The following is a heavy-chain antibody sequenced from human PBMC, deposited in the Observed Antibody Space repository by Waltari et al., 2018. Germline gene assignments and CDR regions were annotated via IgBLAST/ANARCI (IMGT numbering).Heavy chain of an antibody. CDR1: GYRVTSYW. CDR2: IYFGDSET. V-gene: IGHV5-51*01. D-gene: IGHD3-16*01. Sequence: EVQLVQSGAEVKKPGESLKISCRGSGYRVTSYWIGWVRQMPGKGLEWMGIIYFGDSETRYSPSFQGQVTISADKSISTAYLQWSRLKTSDTATYYCAIQPPQGQLGSFLYSGLDVWGQGTTVTVSS. J-gene: IGHJ6*02. CDR3: AIQPPQGQLGSFLYSGLDV.